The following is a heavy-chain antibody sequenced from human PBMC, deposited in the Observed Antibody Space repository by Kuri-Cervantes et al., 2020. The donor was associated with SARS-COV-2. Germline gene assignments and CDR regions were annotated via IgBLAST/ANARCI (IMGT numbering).Heavy chain of an antibody. CDR3: ARQRYDFWSGYYRDFDY. V-gene: IGHV4-59*11. Sequence: SETLSLTCTVSGGSISGHYWSWIRQPPGKGLEWIGNIFYSGSTNYNPSLKSRVTMSVDTSKNQFSLKLSSVTAADTAVYYCARQRYDFWSGYYRDFDYWGQGTLVTVSS. CDR1: GGSISGHY. CDR2: IFYSGST. J-gene: IGHJ4*02. D-gene: IGHD3-3*01.